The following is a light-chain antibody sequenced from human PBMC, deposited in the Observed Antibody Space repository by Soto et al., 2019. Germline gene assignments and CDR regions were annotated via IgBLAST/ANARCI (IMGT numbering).Light chain of an antibody. J-gene: IGKJ1*01. CDR1: QSVGRS. CDR3: QLRSSWPPWT. Sequence: EIVLTQSPTTLSLSPGERATLSCRASQSVGRSLAWYQQKPGQAPRLLIYDASNRATGIAARFSGSGSETDFTLTISSLEPEDFAIYYCQLRSSWPPWTFGQGTKVEIK. V-gene: IGKV3-11*01. CDR2: DAS.